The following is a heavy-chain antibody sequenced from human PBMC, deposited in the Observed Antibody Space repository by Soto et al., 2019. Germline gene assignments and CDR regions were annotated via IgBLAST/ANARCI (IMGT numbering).Heavy chain of an antibody. V-gene: IGHV1-18*01. D-gene: IGHD4-17*01. CDR2: ISAYNGNT. CDR1: GYTFTSYG. Sequence: QVQLVQSGAEVKKPGASVKVSCKASGYTFTSYGISWVRQAPGQGLEWMGWISAYNGNTNYAQKLQGRVTMTTDTATSTAYMELRSLRSDDTAVYYCARVGWDYGDYVNGGTDYWGQGTLVTVSS. J-gene: IGHJ4*02. CDR3: ARVGWDYGDYVNGGTDY.